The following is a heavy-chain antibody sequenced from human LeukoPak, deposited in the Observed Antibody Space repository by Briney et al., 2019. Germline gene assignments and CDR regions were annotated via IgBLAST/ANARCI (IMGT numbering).Heavy chain of an antibody. CDR1: GRSISSNSYY. J-gene: IGHJ5*02. CDR3: ARQKGWFDP. CDR2: IYYSGST. V-gene: IGHV4-39*01. Sequence: SETLSLTCTVSGRSISSNSYYWGWIRQPPGKGLEWIGSIYYSGSTYYNPSLKSRVTISVDTSKNQFSLKLSSVTAADTAVYYCARQKGWFDPWGQGTLVTVSS.